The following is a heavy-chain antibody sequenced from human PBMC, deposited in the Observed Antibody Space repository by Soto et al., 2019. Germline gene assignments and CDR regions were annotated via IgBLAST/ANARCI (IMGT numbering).Heavy chain of an antibody. Sequence: ASVKVSCKASGYTFTSYGISWVRQAPGQGLEWMGWISAYNGNTNYAQKLQGRVTMTTDTSTSTAYMELRSLRSDDTAVYYCARERARFEVPALYGMDVWGQGTTVTVSS. CDR2: ISAYNGNT. CDR3: ARERARFEVPALYGMDV. J-gene: IGHJ6*02. CDR1: GYTFTSYG. D-gene: IGHD2-2*01. V-gene: IGHV1-18*01.